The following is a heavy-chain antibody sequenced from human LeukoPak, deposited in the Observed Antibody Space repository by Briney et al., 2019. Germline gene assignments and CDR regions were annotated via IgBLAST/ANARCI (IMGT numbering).Heavy chain of an antibody. CDR1: VYTFTVYY. V-gene: IGHV1-2*02. CDR3: ASAEKYYYDSSGYYSW. D-gene: IGHD3-22*01. J-gene: IGHJ4*02. CDR2: INPNSGGT. Sequence: ASVTVSFTASVYTFTVYYMHWVRQAPGQGSEWMGWINPNSGGTNYAQKVQGRGTMTRDTSISTAYMELSRLRSDDTAVYYCASAEKYYYDSSGYYSWWGQGTLVTVSS.